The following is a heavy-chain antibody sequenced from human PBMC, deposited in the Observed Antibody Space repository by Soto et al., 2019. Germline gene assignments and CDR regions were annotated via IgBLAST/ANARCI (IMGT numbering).Heavy chain of an antibody. J-gene: IGHJ4*02. V-gene: IGHV1-69*12. CDR3: VTVVAIPGYPEY. CDR1: GGTFSSYA. D-gene: IGHD5-12*01. CDR2: IVPIVDTS. Sequence: QVQLVQSGAEVRQPASSVKVSCKTSGGTFSSYAISWVRQAAGQGLEWMGGIVPIVDTSTYEQKFQGRVTITADESTSTVYMELSSLRSDDTAVYYCVTVVAIPGYPEYWGQGTQVTVSS.